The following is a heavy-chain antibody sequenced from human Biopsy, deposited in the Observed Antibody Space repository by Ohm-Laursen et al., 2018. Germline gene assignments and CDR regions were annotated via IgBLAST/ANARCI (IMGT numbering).Heavy chain of an antibody. J-gene: IGHJ4*02. CDR1: GFIFSSAW. CDR3: ATDHYGSINY. Sequence: GSLRLSCSASGFIFSSAWMHWVRQAPGKGLVWVSCISSDGSTTYADSVKGRFTISRDKAKNTAYLQMNSLRADDTALYYCATDHYGSINYWGQGTLVTVSS. CDR2: ISSDGST. D-gene: IGHD4-17*01. V-gene: IGHV3-74*01.